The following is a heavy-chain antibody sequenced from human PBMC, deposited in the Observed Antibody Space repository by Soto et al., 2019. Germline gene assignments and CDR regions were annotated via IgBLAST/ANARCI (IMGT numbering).Heavy chain of an antibody. Sequence: QVQLVESGGGVVQPGRSLRLSCAASGFAFSTYGMQWVRQAPGKGLEWVAVTTSDGARINYADSVKGRFTISRDNSRTTLYLQMNSRRIDDTAVYYCARKNPGREWELPDYWGQGTLVTVSS. CDR3: ARKNPGREWELPDY. CDR2: TTSDGARI. D-gene: IGHD1-26*01. V-gene: IGHV3-30*03. J-gene: IGHJ4*02. CDR1: GFAFSTYG.